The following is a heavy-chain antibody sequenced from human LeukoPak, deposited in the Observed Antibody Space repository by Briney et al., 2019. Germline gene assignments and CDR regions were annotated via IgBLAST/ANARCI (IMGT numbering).Heavy chain of an antibody. CDR3: AKGRRVGIAAPIDA. V-gene: IGHV3-23*01. D-gene: IGHD6-13*01. CDR2: ISGSGTNT. J-gene: IGHJ5*02. Sequence: PGGSLRLSCAASGFTFRHFAMSWVRQAPGKGLEWAPVISGSGTNTYYAESVKGRFTISRDNSNNALYLQMHGLRDEDTALYYCAKGRRVGIAAPIDAWGQGTQVTVSS. CDR1: GFTFRHFA.